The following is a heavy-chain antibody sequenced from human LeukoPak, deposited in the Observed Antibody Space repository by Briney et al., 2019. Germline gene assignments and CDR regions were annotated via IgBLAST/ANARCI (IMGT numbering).Heavy chain of an antibody. V-gene: IGHV3-30*02. CDR2: IRYDGSNK. Sequence: GGSLRLSCAASGFTFSSYGMHWVRQAPGKGLEWVAFIRYDGSNKYYADSVKGRFTISRDNSKNTLYLQMNSLRAEDTAVYYCAKDLGITIFGVVPSGFAFDIWGQGTMVTVSS. D-gene: IGHD3-3*01. CDR3: AKDLGITIFGVVPSGFAFDI. J-gene: IGHJ3*02. CDR1: GFTFSSYG.